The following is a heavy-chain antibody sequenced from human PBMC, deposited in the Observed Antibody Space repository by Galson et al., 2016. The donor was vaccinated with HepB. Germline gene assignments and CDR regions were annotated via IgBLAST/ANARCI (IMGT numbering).Heavy chain of an antibody. D-gene: IGHD4-17*01. V-gene: IGHV3-23*01. CDR2: ISGRGDST. CDR3: AKAMTTMIRGIATFYFHY. CDR1: GFTFGSYA. Sequence: SLRLSCAASGFTFGSYAMSWVRQAPGKGLEWVSSISGRGDSTYDANSVKGRLTISRDNSKKMLHLQRKSLRAEDTAVYYCAKAMTTMIRGIATFYFHYWGQGTLVTVSS. J-gene: IGHJ4*02.